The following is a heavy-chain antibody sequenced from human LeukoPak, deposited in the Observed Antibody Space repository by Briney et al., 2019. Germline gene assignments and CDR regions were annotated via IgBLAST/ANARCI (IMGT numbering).Heavy chain of an antibody. J-gene: IGHJ6*03. V-gene: IGHV4-39*07. CDR2: IYYSGNT. CDR1: GVSISSSNSY. CDR3: ARTVWGSGSYYPYYYYYMDV. D-gene: IGHD3-10*01. Sequence: SETLSLTCTVSGVSISSSNSYWGWIRQPPGKGLEWIGSIYYSGNTYYNASLKSRVTISVDTSKNQFSLKLTSVTAADTAVYYCARTVWGSGSYYPYYYYYMDVWGKGTTVTISS.